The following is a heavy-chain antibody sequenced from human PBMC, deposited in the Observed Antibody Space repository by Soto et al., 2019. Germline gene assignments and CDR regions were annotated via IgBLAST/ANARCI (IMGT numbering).Heavy chain of an antibody. Sequence: SETLSLTCTVSGGSISSYYWSWIRQPPGKGLEWIGYIYYSGSTNYNPSLKSRVTISVDTSKNQFSLKLSSVTAADTAVYYCARTNRYYYYMDVWGKGTTVTVSS. CDR1: GGSISSYY. V-gene: IGHV4-59*01. D-gene: IGHD2-8*01. J-gene: IGHJ6*03. CDR2: IYYSGST. CDR3: ARTNRYYYYMDV.